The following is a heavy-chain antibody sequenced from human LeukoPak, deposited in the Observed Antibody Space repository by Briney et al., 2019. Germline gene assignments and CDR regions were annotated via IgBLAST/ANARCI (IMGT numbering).Heavy chain of an antibody. CDR3: ARQKCTSTSCLTKNAFDI. D-gene: IGHD2-2*01. Sequence: SETLSLTCTVSGSISSYYWSWIRQPPGKGLEWIGYIYTSGSTNYNPSLKGRVTISVDTSKNQFSLDLSSVTAADTAVYYCARQKCTSTSCLTKNAFDIWGQGTMVTVSS. CDR1: GSISSYY. CDR2: IYTSGST. V-gene: IGHV4-4*09. J-gene: IGHJ3*02.